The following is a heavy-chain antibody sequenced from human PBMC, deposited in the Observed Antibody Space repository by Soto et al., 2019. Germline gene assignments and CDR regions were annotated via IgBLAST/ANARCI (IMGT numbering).Heavy chain of an antibody. Sequence: GGSLRLSCAASGFTFSSYAMSWVRQAPGKGLEWVSAISGSGGSTYYADSVKGRFTISRDNSKNTLYLQMNSLRAEDTAVYYCAIRGYSGVTSLYYYYGMDVWGQGTTVTVSS. J-gene: IGHJ6*02. V-gene: IGHV3-23*01. CDR1: GFTFSSYA. CDR3: AIRGYSGVTSLYYYYGMDV. CDR2: ISGSGGST. D-gene: IGHD5-12*01.